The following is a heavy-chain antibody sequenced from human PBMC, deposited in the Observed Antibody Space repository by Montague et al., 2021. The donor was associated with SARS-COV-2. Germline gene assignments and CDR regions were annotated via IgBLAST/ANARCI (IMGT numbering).Heavy chain of an antibody. D-gene: IGHD6-25*01. CDR1: GFTFSSYG. V-gene: IGHV3-48*02. CDR3: ARDLWPGMPAAGTWFGP. J-gene: IGHJ5*02. CDR2: ITPTSTTI. Sequence: SLRLSCAASGFTFSSYGMNWVRQAPRKGLEWVAYITPTSTTIHYADSVKGRFTISRDDAKNSLFLQMNGLRDEDTAMYYCARDLWPGMPAAGTWFGPWGQGTLVTVSS.